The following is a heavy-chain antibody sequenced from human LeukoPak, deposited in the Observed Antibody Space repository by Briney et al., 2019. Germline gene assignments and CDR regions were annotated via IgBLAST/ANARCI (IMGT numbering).Heavy chain of an antibody. D-gene: IGHD3-16*01. J-gene: IGHJ3*02. CDR1: RYTFTSYG. Sequence: ASVKVSCMASRYTFTSYGIKRVCPAPGRGLEWMGWISAYNGNTNYAQKLQGRVTMTTDTSTSTAYMELRSLRSDDTAVYYCAGGPRDNYVWGSWTAFDIWGQGKMVTVSS. CDR3: AGGPRDNYVWGSWTAFDI. CDR2: ISAYNGNT. V-gene: IGHV1-18*01.